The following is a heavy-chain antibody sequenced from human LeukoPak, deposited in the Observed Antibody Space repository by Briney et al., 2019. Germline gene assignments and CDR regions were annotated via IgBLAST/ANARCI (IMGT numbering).Heavy chain of an antibody. V-gene: IGHV4-59*08. CDR2: IYYSGST. CDR1: GDSITDYY. D-gene: IGHD2-15*01. CDR3: ARHRKEVVAELDY. Sequence: SETLSLTCTVFGDSITDYYWNWIRQPPGEGLEWIGYIYYSGSTNYNPSLKSRVTISVDTSKNQFSLKLSSVTAADTAVYYCARHRKEVVAELDYWGQGTLVTVSS. J-gene: IGHJ4*02.